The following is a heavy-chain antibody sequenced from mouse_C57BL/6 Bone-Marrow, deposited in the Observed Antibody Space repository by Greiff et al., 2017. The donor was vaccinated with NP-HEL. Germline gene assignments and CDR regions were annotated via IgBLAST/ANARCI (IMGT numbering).Heavy chain of an antibody. D-gene: IGHD1-1*01. Sequence: VQLQQPGAELVKPGASVKMSCKASGYTFTSYWITWVKQRPGQGLEWIGDIYPGSGSTNYNEKFKSKATLTVDTSSSTAYMQLSSLTSEDSAVYYGARGYYGSSYVDFAYWGQGTLVTVSA. J-gene: IGHJ3*01. CDR1: GYTFTSYW. CDR3: ARGYYGSSYVDFAY. V-gene: IGHV1-55*01. CDR2: IYPGSGST.